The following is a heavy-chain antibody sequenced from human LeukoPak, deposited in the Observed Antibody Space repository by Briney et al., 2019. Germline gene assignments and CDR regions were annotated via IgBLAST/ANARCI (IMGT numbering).Heavy chain of an antibody. CDR2: IYYSGST. V-gene: IGHV4-59*01. CDR1: GGSISSYY. CDR3: ARKGGSWYFDY. Sequence: SETLSLTCTVSGGSISSYYWSWIRQPPGKGVEWIGYIYYSGSTNYNPSLKSRVTISVDTSKNQFSLKLSSVTAADTAVYYCARKGGSWYFDYWGQGTLVTVSS. D-gene: IGHD6-13*01. J-gene: IGHJ4*02.